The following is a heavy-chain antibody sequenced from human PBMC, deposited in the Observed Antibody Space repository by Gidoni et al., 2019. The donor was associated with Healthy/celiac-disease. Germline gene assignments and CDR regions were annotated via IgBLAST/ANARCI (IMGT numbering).Heavy chain of an antibody. D-gene: IGHD2-2*01. V-gene: IGHV3-9*01. CDR1: GCTFDAYA. CDR3: AKDTKPDEGRVPAHGFDY. Sequence: EVQLVESGGGVVPPGRSLRLSCAASGCTFDAYAMHWVRQAPGQGLGWVSCISWNSGSIGYADSVKGQFTISRDNAKNSLYLQMNSLRAEDTALYYCAKDTKPDEGRVPAHGFDYWGQGTLVTVSS. J-gene: IGHJ4*02. CDR2: ISWNSGSI.